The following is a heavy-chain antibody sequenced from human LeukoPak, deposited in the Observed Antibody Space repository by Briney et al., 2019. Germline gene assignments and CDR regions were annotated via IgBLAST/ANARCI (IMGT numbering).Heavy chain of an antibody. CDR3: ARDQATSGGGLDS. J-gene: IGHJ4*02. CDR1: GFTVSGTH. CDR2: IYTGGTT. D-gene: IGHD3-16*01. Sequence: GGSLRLSCAASGFTVSGTHMSWVRQAPGKGLEWVSAIYTGGTTYYSDSVEGRFTISRDKSKNTLYLQMDSLTVEDTAVYYCARDQATSGGGLDSWGQGTLVTVSS. V-gene: IGHV3-53*01.